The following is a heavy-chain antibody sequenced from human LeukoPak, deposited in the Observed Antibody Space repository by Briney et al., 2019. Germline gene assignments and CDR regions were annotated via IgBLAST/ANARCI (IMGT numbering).Heavy chain of an antibody. CDR3: VRQGLQSGTYSAY. CDR2: LYPDGSAT. D-gene: IGHD1-26*01. CDR1: GYTFNNYW. J-gene: IGHJ4*02. Sequence: GESLKISCKGSGYTFNNYWIGWVRQMPGKGLEWMGMLYPDGSATTYHPSLQGRVTISADKSVTTAYLEWNSLEASDTAMYYCVRQGLQSGTYSAYWGPGTLVTVSS. V-gene: IGHV5-51*01.